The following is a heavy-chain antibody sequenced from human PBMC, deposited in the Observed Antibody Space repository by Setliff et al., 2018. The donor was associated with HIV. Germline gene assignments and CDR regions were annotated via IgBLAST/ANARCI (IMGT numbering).Heavy chain of an antibody. CDR1: GSSISSFY. Sequence: SETLSLTCTVSGSSISSFYWSWIRQPPGKGLEWIGYIYTSGSTNYNPSLKSRVTISVDTSKNQFTLRLDSVTAADTAVYFCAIPPLESMMTTANYFDSWGQGTLVTVSS. CDR3: AIPPLESMMTTANYFDS. V-gene: IGHV4-4*08. CDR2: IYTSGST. J-gene: IGHJ4*02. D-gene: IGHD4-17*01.